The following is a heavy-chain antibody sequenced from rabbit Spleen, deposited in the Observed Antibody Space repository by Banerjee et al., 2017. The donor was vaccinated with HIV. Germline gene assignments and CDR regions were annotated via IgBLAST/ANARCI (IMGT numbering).Heavy chain of an antibody. D-gene: IGHD1-1*01. Sequence: QEQLVESGGGLVQPGGSLKLSCKASGFDLSSYGVSWVRQAPGKGLEWIGYIDPLFGTTYYANWVNGRFTISSHNAQNTLYLQLNSLTVADTATYFCARDPAYASGSGAYIPYLWGQGTLVTVS. V-gene: IGHV1S47*01. CDR1: GFDLSSYG. CDR2: IDPLFGTT. J-gene: IGHJ3*01. CDR3: ARDPAYASGSGAYIPYL.